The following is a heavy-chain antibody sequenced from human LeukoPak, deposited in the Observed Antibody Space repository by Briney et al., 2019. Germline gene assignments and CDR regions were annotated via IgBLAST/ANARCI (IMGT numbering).Heavy chain of an antibody. CDR1: GYTFTSYD. Sequence: ASVKVSCKASGYTFTSYDINWVRQATGQGLEWMGWMNPNSGNTGYAQKFQGRVTMTRNTSISTAYMELSSLRSEDTAVYSCARGNRIAAAGTFGYWGQGTLVTVSS. D-gene: IGHD6-13*01. J-gene: IGHJ4*02. CDR2: MNPNSGNT. V-gene: IGHV1-8*01. CDR3: ARGNRIAAAGTFGY.